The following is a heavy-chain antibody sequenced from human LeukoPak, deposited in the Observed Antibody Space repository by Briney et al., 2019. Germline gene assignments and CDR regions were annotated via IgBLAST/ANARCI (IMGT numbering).Heavy chain of an antibody. J-gene: IGHJ4*02. CDR3: ASRGYYDSSGYYSTD. CDR1: GFTFSSYS. CDR2: ISSSSSTI. D-gene: IGHD3-22*01. Sequence: GGSLRLSCAASGFTFSSYSMNWVRQAPGKGLEWVSYISSSSSTIYYADSVKGRLTISRDNAKNSLYLQMNSLRAEDTAVYYCASRGYYDSSGYYSTDWGQGTLVTVSS. V-gene: IGHV3-48*01.